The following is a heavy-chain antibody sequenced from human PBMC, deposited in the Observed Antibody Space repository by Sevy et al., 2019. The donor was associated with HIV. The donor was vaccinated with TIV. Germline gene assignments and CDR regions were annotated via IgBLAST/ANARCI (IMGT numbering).Heavy chain of an antibody. J-gene: IGHJ4*02. D-gene: IGHD3-10*01. CDR1: GFTFSNAW. Sequence: GGSLRLSCAASGFTFSNAWMSWVRQAPGKGLEWVGRIKSKTDGGTTDYAAPLKGRFTISRDDSKNTLYLRMNDMKNDDTAIYYCTTESRKRGLSALLDSWGQGTLVTVSS. CDR3: TTESRKRGLSALLDS. V-gene: IGHV3-15*01. CDR2: IKSKTDGGTT.